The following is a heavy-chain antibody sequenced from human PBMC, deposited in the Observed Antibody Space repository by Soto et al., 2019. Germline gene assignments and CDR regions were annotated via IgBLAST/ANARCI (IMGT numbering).Heavy chain of an antibody. J-gene: IGHJ4*02. Sequence: QIQLVQSGAEVKKPGDSVKVSCKASGYPFGSFGVSWVRQAPGQGLEWVGWVAAYNGNTKYAQKFQDRVTMTTDTSTNTAYMELGSLISDDTAVYYCARDPGSFYYDAIVTFDYWGQGTPLTVSS. CDR1: GYPFGSFG. CDR2: VAAYNGNT. CDR3: ARDPGSFYYDAIVTFDY. D-gene: IGHD3-22*01. V-gene: IGHV1-18*01.